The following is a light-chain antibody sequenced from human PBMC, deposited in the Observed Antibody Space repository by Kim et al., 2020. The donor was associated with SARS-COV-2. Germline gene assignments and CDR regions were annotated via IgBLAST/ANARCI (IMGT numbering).Light chain of an antibody. J-gene: IGKJ4*01. Sequence: ILMTQSPATLSMSPGERATLSCRASQSISNNIAWYQQKPGQAPRLLIYGASTRATGMPARFTGGGSGTEFTLTISSLQSEDSAVYYCQQYNKWPLTFGGGTKLEI. CDR1: QSISNN. V-gene: IGKV3-15*01. CDR3: QQYNKWPLT. CDR2: GAS.